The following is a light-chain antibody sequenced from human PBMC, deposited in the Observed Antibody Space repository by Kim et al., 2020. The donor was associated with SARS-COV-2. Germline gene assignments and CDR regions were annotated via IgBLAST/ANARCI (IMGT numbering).Light chain of an antibody. CDR2: INT. CDR1: ISNIGAGYD. CDR3: QSYDSSLSGVI. Sequence: QSVLTQSPSVSGAPGQRVTISCTGSISNIGAGYDVNWYQQLPGTAPKLLIYINTNRPSGVPDRFSGSKSGTSASLAITGLQAEDEAGYYCQSYDSSLSGVIFGGGTQLTVL. J-gene: IGLJ2*01. V-gene: IGLV1-40*01.